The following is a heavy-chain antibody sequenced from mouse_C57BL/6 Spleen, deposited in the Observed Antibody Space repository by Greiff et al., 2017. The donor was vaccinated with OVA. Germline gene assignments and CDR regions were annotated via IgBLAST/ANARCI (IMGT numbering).Heavy chain of an antibody. J-gene: IGHJ4*01. D-gene: IGHD1-1*01. CDR1: GYSITSGYY. CDR3: SSSLYYAMDY. CDR2: ISYDGSN. Sequence: EVQVVESGPGLVKPSQSLSLPCSVTGYSITSGYYWNWIRQFPGNKLEWMGYISYDGSNNYNPSLKNRISITRDTSKNQFFLKLNSVTTEDTATYYGSSSLYYAMDYWGQGTSVTVSS. V-gene: IGHV3-6*01.